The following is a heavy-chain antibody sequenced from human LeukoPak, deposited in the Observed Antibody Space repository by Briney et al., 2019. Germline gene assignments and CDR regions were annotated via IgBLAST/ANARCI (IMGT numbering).Heavy chain of an antibody. CDR3: AKDMGNTGYSSSWLHDAFDI. V-gene: IGHV3-9*01. Sequence: PGGSLRLSCAASGFTFDDYAMHWVRQAPGKGLEWVSGISWNSGSIGYADSVKGRFTISRDNAKNSLYLQMNSLRAEDTALYYCAKDMGNTGYSSSWLHDAFDIWGQGTMVTVSS. CDR1: GFTFDDYA. J-gene: IGHJ3*02. D-gene: IGHD6-13*01. CDR2: ISWNSGSI.